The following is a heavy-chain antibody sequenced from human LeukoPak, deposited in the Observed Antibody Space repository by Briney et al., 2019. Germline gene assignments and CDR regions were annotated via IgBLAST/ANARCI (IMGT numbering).Heavy chain of an antibody. Sequence: ASVKVSCKTSGFTFTDYYMHWVQQAPGQGLEWMGWINPDTGGTNYAQRFQGRVTMTRDTSVNTAYMELSRLTSDDTAVYYCAKDITIFAVAADYWGQGTLITVSS. D-gene: IGHD3-3*01. J-gene: IGHJ4*02. V-gene: IGHV1-2*02. CDR1: GFTFTDYY. CDR3: AKDITIFAVAADY. CDR2: INPDTGGT.